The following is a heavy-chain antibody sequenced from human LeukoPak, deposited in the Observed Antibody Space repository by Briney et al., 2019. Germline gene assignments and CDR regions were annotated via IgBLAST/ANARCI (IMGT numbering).Heavy chain of an antibody. CDR1: GFTVSSNY. Sequence: PGGSLRLSCAASGFTVSSNYMSWVRQAPGKGLEWVSVIYSGGSTYYADSVKGRFTISRDNSKNTLYLQINSLRAEDTAVYYCTRGVTGYCSSTSCYGYYYYGMDVWGQGTTVTVSS. V-gene: IGHV3-66*01. CDR2: IYSGGST. D-gene: IGHD2-2*03. J-gene: IGHJ6*02. CDR3: TRGVTGYCSSTSCYGYYYYGMDV.